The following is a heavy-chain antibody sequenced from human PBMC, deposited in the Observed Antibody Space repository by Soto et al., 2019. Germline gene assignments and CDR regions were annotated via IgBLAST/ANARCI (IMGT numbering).Heavy chain of an antibody. V-gene: IGHV4-4*07. CDR2: VYTSGGT. CDR1: GGSISTYY. D-gene: IGHD6-13*01. Sequence: SETLSLTCTFSGGSISTYYWIWIRQPAGKGLEWIGRVYTSGGTNYNPSLKSRVTMSRDTSKKQFFLSLSSVTAADTAVYYCARGAAAGVDYGMDLWGQGTTVTVSS. CDR3: ARGAAAGVDYGMDL. J-gene: IGHJ6*02.